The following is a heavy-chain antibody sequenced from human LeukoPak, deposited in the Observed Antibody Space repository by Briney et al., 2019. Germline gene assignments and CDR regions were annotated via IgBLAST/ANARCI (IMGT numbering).Heavy chain of an antibody. V-gene: IGHV1-2*02. CDR2: SNPNRGGT. CDR3: AGEKGQYSGYYSDFDY. D-gene: IGHD5-12*01. CDR1: GYTFTDYY. Sequence: GASVKVSCKASGYTFTDYYMHWVRQAPGQGLEWMGWSNPNRGGTNYAQKFQGRVTMTRDTSISTAYMELSRLTSDDTAVYYCAGEKGQYSGYYSDFDYWGQGTLVTVSS. J-gene: IGHJ4*02.